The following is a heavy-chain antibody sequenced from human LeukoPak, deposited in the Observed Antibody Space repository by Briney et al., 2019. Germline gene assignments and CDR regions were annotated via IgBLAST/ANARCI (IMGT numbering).Heavy chain of an antibody. CDR3: AGDTRGFDY. D-gene: IGHD3-10*01. CDR2: IYYTGST. V-gene: IGHV4-59*01. CDR1: GGSISSYY. J-gene: IGHJ4*02. Sequence: SETLSLTCTVSGGSISSYYWSWIRQPPGKGLEWIGYIYYTGSTDYNPSLKSRVAISVDTSKNQFSLKLSSVTAADTAVYYCAGDTRGFDYWGQGTLVTVSS.